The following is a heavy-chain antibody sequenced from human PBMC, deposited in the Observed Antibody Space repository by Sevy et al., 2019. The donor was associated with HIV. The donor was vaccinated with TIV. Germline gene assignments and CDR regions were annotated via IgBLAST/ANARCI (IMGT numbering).Heavy chain of an antibody. CDR1: GDSFSRYW. CDR3: ARHRYCSDSTCYPYYYGMEV. D-gene: IGHD2-2*01. CDR2: IYPEDSDP. J-gene: IGHJ6*02. Sequence: GESLKISCKGSGDSFSRYWIAWVRQMPGKGLGGRGIIYPEDSDPRYSPSFQGQVSNSPAKSLNPAYLQWSSLKASDTAMYYCARHRYCSDSTCYPYYYGMEVWGQGTAVTVSS. V-gene: IGHV5-51*01.